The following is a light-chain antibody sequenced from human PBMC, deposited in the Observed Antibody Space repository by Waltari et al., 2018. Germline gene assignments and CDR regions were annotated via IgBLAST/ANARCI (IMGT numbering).Light chain of an antibody. J-gene: IGLJ2*01. V-gene: IGLV1-40*01. CDR3: QSYDSSLSGGV. Sequence: QSVLTQPPSVSGAPGQRVTISCTGSSSNIGAGYDVHWYQQLPGPAPKPLIYGNSNRPSGVPDRFSGSKSGTSASLAITGLQAEDEADYYCQSYDSSLSGGVFGGGTKLTVL. CDR2: GNS. CDR1: SSNIGAGYD.